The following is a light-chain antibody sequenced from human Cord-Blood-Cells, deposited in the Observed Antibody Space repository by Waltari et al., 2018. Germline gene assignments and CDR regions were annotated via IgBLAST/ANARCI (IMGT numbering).Light chain of an antibody. V-gene: IGLV2-14*01. CDR1: SSDVGGYKY. J-gene: IGLJ3*02. CDR3: SSYTSSSTWV. CDR2: DVS. Sequence: QPALTQPASVSGSPGQSITIPCTGTSSDVGGYKYVSWYQQHPGKAPKLMIYDVSNRPSGVSNRFSGSKSGNTASLTISGLQAEDEADYYCSSYTSSSTWVFGGGTKLTVL.